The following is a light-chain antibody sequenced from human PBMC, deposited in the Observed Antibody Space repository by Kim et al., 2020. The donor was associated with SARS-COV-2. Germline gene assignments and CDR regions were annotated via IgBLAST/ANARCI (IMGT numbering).Light chain of an antibody. J-gene: IGLJ2*01. Sequence: NFMLTQPHSVSESPGKTVTISCTRSSGSIASNYVQWYQQRPGSSPTTVIYEDNQRPSGAPDRFSGSIDSSSNSASLTISGLKTEDEADYYCQSYDSSTPVVFGGGTQLTVL. CDR2: EDN. CDR3: QSYDSSTPVV. V-gene: IGLV6-57*01. CDR1: SGSIASNY.